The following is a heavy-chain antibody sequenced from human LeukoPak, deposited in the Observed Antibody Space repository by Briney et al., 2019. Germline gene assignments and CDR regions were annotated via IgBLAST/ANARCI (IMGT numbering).Heavy chain of an antibody. D-gene: IGHD4-23*01. CDR2: ISTSSSTI. CDR3: ANGGGNSFFDY. J-gene: IGHJ4*02. Sequence: GGSLRLSCAASGFTFSSYSLNWVRQAPGKGLEWVSYISTSSSTIYYADSVKGRFTISRDNAKNSLYLQMNSLRAEDTAVYYCANGGGNSFFDYWGQGTLVTVSS. CDR1: GFTFSSYS. V-gene: IGHV3-48*01.